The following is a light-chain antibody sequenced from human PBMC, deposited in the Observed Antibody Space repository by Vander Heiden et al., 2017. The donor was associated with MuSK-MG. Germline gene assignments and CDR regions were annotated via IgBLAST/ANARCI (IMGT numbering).Light chain of an antibody. V-gene: IGKV3D-20*01. CDR3: QQYGSSRT. Sequence: EIVLTQSPATLSLSPGERATLSCRASQSVSSSYLAWYQQNPGLAPRLLIYDASSRATGIPDRFSGSGSGTDFTLTISRLQPEDFAVYYCQQYGSSRTFGQGTKVEIK. J-gene: IGKJ1*01. CDR1: QSVSSSY. CDR2: DAS.